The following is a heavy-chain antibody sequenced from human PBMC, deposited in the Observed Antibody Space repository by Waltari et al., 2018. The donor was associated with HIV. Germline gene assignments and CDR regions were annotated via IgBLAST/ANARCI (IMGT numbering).Heavy chain of an antibody. Sequence: QVQLQQWGAGRLKPSETLSLTCAVYGGSFSGYYWSWIRQPPGKGLEWIGEINHSGDTYYSPSLKSRLTISVDSSKNQFSLKLSSVTAADTSVYYCARMVRGGGFDYWGQGTLVTISS. J-gene: IGHJ4*02. CDR3: ARMVRGGGFDY. V-gene: IGHV4-34*01. CDR1: GGSFSGYY. CDR2: INHSGDT. D-gene: IGHD3-10*01.